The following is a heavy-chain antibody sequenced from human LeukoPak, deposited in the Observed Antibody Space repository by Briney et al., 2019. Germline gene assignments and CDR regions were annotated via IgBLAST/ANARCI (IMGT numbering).Heavy chain of an antibody. CDR1: EFTFITYW. V-gene: IGHV3-7*01. CDR3: ARATQFGEFLY. D-gene: IGHD3-10*01. Sequence: GGSLRLSCAASEFTFITYWMSWVRQAPGKGLEWVANIKQDGSEKYYVDSVKGRFTISRDNAKNSLYLQMNSLRAEDTAVYYCARATQFGEFLYWGQGTLVTVSS. CDR2: IKQDGSEK. J-gene: IGHJ4*02.